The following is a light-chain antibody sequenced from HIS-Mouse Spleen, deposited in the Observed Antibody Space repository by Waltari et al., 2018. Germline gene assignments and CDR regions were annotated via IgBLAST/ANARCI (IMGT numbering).Light chain of an antibody. J-gene: IGLJ2*01. Sequence: QSALTQPASVSGSPGQSITISCPGTSSDVGGYNYVSWYQQHPGKAPKLIIYEVSNRPSGVSNRFSGSKSGNTASLTISGLQAEDEADYYCSSYTSSSTVVFGGGTKLTVL. V-gene: IGLV2-14*01. CDR1: SSDVGGYNY. CDR2: EVS. CDR3: SSYTSSSTVV.